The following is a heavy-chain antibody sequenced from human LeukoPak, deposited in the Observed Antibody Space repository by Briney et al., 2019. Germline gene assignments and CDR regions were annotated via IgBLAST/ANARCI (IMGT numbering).Heavy chain of an antibody. V-gene: IGHV3-7*04. J-gene: IGHJ4*02. CDR2: IKQDGREK. D-gene: IGHD1-1*01. CDR3: ARDQLGRFDY. Sequence: GGSLRASCAVTGLTFSRYWMSYGRQAPGKGLEWVATIKQDGREKNYVDSVKGRLTMSRANAKNSLYRHMNSLRTEETAFDYCARDQLGRFDYWGQGTLVTVSS. CDR1: GLTFSRYW.